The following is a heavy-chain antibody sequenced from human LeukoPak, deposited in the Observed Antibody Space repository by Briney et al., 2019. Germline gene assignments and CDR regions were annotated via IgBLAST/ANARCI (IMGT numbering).Heavy chain of an antibody. D-gene: IGHD6-19*01. CDR2: MNPNSGNT. CDR1: GYTFTSYD. CDR3: ARGRGQWLARGTNWYFDL. Sequence: ASVKVSCKASGYTFTSYDINWVRQATGQGLEWMGWMNPNSGNTGYAQKFQGRVTMTRDTSISTAYMELSSLRSEDTAVYYCARGRGQWLARGTNWYFDLWGRGTLSLSPQ. V-gene: IGHV1-8*01. J-gene: IGHJ2*01.